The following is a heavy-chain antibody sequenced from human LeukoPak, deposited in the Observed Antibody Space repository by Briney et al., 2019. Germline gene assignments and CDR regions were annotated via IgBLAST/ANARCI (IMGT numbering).Heavy chain of an antibody. D-gene: IGHD2-2*01. CDR3: ARGWAVCSSTSCYDAFDI. V-gene: IGHV4-34*01. J-gene: IGHJ3*02. Sequence: SETLSLTCAVYGGSFSGYYWSWIRQPPGKGLEWIGEINHSGSTNYNPSLKSRVTISVDTSKNQFSLKLSSVTAADTAVYYCARGWAVCSSTSCYDAFDIGGQGTMVTVS. CDR1: GGSFSGYY. CDR2: INHSGST.